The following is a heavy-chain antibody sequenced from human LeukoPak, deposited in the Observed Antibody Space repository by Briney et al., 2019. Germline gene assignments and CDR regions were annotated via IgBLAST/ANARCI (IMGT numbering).Heavy chain of an antibody. CDR2: SSGYNGNT. J-gene: IGHJ4*02. V-gene: IGHV1-18*01. CDR3: ARGNYCSGGSCYDGASDY. D-gene: IGHD2-15*01. CDR1: GYTFTSYG. Sequence: ASVKVSCKASGYTFTSYGISWVRQAPGQGLEWMGWSSGYNGNTNYAQKLQGRVTMTTDTSTSTAYMELRSLRSDDTAVYYCARGNYCSGGSCYDGASDYWGQGTLVTVSS.